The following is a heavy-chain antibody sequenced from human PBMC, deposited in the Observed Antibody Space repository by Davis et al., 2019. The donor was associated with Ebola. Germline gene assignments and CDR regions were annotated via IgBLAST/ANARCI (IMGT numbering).Heavy chain of an antibody. Sequence: PSETLSLTCTVSASSIDRGDYSLTCVRQPPGRGLECIGYIHKSGRTYYSPSLRSRTTISIDTSKNQYSLSMRSVTAADTAFYYGAVNYGDDDSWGQGTLVTVSS. D-gene: IGHD4/OR15-4a*01. J-gene: IGHJ5*01. CDR1: ASSIDRGDYS. CDR2: IHKSGRT. V-gene: IGHV4-30-4*07. CDR3: AVNYGDDDS.